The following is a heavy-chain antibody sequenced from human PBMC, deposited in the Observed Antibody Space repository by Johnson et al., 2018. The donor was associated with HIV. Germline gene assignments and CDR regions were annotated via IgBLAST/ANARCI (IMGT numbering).Heavy chain of an antibody. Sequence: EVHLVESGGGLVQPGGSLRLSCAASGFTFSSYWMHWVRQAPGKGLVWVSRVNSDGSSTSYADSVKGRFTISRDNAKNTLYLQMNSLRAEDTAVYYCARGGARPYDAFDIWGQGTMVTVSS. J-gene: IGHJ3*02. CDR1: GFTFSSYW. CDR3: ARGGARPYDAFDI. V-gene: IGHV3-74*02. D-gene: IGHD3-16*01. CDR2: VNSDGSST.